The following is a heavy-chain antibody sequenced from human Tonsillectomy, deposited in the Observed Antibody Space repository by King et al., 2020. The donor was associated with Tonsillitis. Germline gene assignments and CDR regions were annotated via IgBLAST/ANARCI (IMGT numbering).Heavy chain of an antibody. J-gene: IGHJ6*02. D-gene: IGHD4-17*01. CDR3: ARRDGALDYYYYGMDV. V-gene: IGHV3-30*04. Sequence: QVQLVESGGGVVQPGRSLRLSCAASGFTFSSYAMHWVRQAPGKGLEWVEDISFDGGKKYYHDPVKGRFTISGDNSKNTLYLQMNSLRAEDTAMFYCARRDGALDYYYYGMDVWGQGTTVTVS. CDR2: ISFDGGKK. CDR1: GFTFSSYA.